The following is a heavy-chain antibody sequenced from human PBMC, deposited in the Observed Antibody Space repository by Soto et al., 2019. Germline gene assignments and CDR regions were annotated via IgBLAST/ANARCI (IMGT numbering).Heavy chain of an antibody. V-gene: IGHV3-30-3*01. J-gene: IGHJ5*02. CDR2: ISYDGSNK. Sequence: GGSLRLSCAASGFTFSSYAMHWVRQAPGKGLEWVAVISYDGSNKYYADSVKGRLTISRDNSKNTLYLQMNSLRAEDTAVYYCARAIAAAGTGRWFDPWGQGTLVTVSS. D-gene: IGHD6-13*01. CDR1: GFTFSSYA. CDR3: ARAIAAAGTGRWFDP.